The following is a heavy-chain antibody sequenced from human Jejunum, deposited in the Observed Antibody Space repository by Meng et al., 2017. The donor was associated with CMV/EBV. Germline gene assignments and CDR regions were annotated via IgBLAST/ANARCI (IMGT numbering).Heavy chain of an antibody. CDR1: GFTFSSYG. CDR2: IRYDGSNK. CDR3: AKQTEQMSNFDY. Sequence: CAASGFTFSSYGMHWVRQAPGKGLEWVSFIRYDGSNKYYADSVKGRFTISRDNSKNTLYLQMNSLRAEDTAVYYCAKQTEQMSNFDYWGQGTLVTVSS. V-gene: IGHV3-30*02. D-gene: IGHD1-26*01. J-gene: IGHJ4*02.